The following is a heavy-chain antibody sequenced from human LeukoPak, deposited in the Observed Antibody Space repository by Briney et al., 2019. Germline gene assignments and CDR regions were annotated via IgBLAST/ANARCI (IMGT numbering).Heavy chain of an antibody. Sequence: PSETLSLTCAVYGGSFSGYYWSWIRQPPGKGLEWIGEINHSGSTNYNPSLKSRVTISVDTSKNQFSLKLSSVTAADTAVYYCARGRIARQRLDYWGKGTLVTVSS. CDR2: INHSGST. CDR1: GGSFSGYY. J-gene: IGHJ4*02. V-gene: IGHV4-34*01. CDR3: ARGRIARQRLDY. D-gene: IGHD6-25*01.